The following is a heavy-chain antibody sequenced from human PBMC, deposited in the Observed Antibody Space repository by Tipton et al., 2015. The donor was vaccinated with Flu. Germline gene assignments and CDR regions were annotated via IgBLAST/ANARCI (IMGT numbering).Heavy chain of an antibody. V-gene: IGHV4-39*01. CDR1: SGSIRSTNYF. Sequence: TLSLTCTVSSGSIRSTNYFCAWIRQPPGKRLELIGMIYPSGTTYYNPSLKSRVTISVDTSKSQFSLMLRSVTAADTAVYYCARLSYYDVDLKNFYFDYWGQGALVTVSS. D-gene: IGHD3-10*02. CDR3: ARLSYYDVDLKNFYFDY. J-gene: IGHJ4*02. CDR2: IYPSGTT.